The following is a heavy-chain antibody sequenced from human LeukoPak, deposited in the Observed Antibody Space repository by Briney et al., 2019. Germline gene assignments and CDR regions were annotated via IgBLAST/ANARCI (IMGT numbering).Heavy chain of an antibody. CDR3: ARDPTGIAVAGPHWYFDL. CDR2: IYYSGST. Sequence: SETLSLTCTVSGGSISSSSYYWGWIRQPPGKGLEWIGSIYYSGSTYYNPSLKSRVTISVDTSKNQFSLKLSSVTAADTAVYYCARDPTGIAVAGPHWYFDLWGRGTLVTVSS. V-gene: IGHV4-39*07. J-gene: IGHJ2*01. CDR1: GGSISSSSYY. D-gene: IGHD6-19*01.